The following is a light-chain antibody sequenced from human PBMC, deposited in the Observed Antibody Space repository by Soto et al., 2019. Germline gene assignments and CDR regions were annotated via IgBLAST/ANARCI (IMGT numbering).Light chain of an antibody. Sequence: EIQMTQSPSSVSASVGDRVTITCRASQTFGRWLAWFQQKPGKAPKLLIYEASNLQSGVPSRFSGSGSGTKFTLTISSLQPDDFATYYCQQYNSYLWTFGQGTKVDIK. CDR2: EAS. CDR3: QQYNSYLWT. J-gene: IGKJ1*01. V-gene: IGKV1-5*03. CDR1: QTFGRW.